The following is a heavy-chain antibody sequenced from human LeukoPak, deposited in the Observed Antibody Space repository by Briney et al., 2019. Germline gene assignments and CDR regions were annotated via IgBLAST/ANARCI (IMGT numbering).Heavy chain of an antibody. Sequence: PGGSLRLSCAASGFTFSSYAMHWVRQAPGKGLEWVAVISYDGSNKYYADSVKGRFTISRDNSKNTLYLQMNSLRAEDTAVYYCARLWEVVVAAHDFDYWGQGTLVTVSS. CDR3: ARLWEVVVAAHDFDY. D-gene: IGHD2-15*01. CDR1: GFTFSSYA. CDR2: ISYDGSNK. J-gene: IGHJ4*02. V-gene: IGHV3-30-3*01.